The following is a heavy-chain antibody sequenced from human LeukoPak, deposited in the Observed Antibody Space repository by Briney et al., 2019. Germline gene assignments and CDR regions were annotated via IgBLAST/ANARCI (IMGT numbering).Heavy chain of an antibody. D-gene: IGHD4-17*01. CDR1: GFTVSSNY. Sequence: PGGSLRLSCATSGFTVSSNYMTWVRQAPGKGLEWVSIIYRGGSTYYADSVKGRFTISRDNSKNTLYLQMNSLRAEDTAVYYCAKVALRATPLPFDYWGQGTLVTVSS. CDR3: AKVALRATPLPFDY. J-gene: IGHJ4*02. V-gene: IGHV3-53*01. CDR2: IYRGGST.